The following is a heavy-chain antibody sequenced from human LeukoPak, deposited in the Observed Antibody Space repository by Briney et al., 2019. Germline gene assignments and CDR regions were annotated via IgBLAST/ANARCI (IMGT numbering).Heavy chain of an antibody. CDR3: ARDGIVIRFGGQDV. D-gene: IGHD3-16*01. V-gene: IGHV3-7*01. Sequence: GGSLRLSCAASGFTFSDCWMSWVRQAPGKGLEWVANMNQDGSEINYVHSMKGRFTISRDNARNSLYLQMNSLRAEDTAVYYCARDGIVIRFGGQDVWGQGTTVTAS. CDR1: GFTFSDCW. J-gene: IGHJ6*02. CDR2: MNQDGSEI.